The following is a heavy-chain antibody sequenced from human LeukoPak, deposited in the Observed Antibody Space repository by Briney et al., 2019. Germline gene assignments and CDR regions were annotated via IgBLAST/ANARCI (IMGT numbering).Heavy chain of an antibody. V-gene: IGHV4-59*08. D-gene: IGHD2-15*01. J-gene: IGHJ5*02. CDR3: ARRGVVVVGSNWFDP. Sequence: KTSETLSLTCTVSGGSISSYYWSWIRQPPGKGLEWIGYIYYSGSTNYNPSFKSRVTISVDTSKNQFSLKLSSVTAADTAVYYCARRGVVVVGSNWFDPWGQGALVTVSS. CDR1: GGSISSYY. CDR2: IYYSGST.